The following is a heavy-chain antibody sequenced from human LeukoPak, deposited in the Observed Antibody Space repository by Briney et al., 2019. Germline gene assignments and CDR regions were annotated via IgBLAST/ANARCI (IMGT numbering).Heavy chain of an antibody. CDR3: VRQKGH. J-gene: IGHJ4*02. V-gene: IGHV5-51*01. Sequence: GESLNISCKASGYSFNRYWIAWVRQMPGKGPEWMGSIYPGDFDIRYSPSFQGQVMISVDKSINITYLQWTSLKASDTAIYYCVRQKGHWGQGTLVTVSS. CDR2: IYPGDFDI. CDR1: GYSFNRYW.